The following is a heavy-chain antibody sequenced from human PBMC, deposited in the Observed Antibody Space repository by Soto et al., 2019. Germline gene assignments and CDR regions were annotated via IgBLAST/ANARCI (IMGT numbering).Heavy chain of an antibody. CDR2: TYFRSKWYN. D-gene: IGHD5-12*01. CDR3: SQGDNPRHNNGYAVYP. Sequence: SPTLSLTCAISGDSVSRNTASWNWIRQSPSRGLEWLGRTYFRSKWYNDYAVSVKSRIIINPDTSNNQFSLQLNSVTPEDTAVYFCSQGDNPRHNNGYAVYPWGQGMMVTVAS. V-gene: IGHV6-1*01. J-gene: IGHJ5*02. CDR1: GDSVSRNTAS.